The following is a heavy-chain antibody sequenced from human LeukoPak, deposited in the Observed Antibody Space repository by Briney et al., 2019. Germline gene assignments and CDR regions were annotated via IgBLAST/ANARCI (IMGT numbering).Heavy chain of an antibody. CDR3: AKDVCTSPRCLLYFDS. J-gene: IGHJ4*02. D-gene: IGHD2-8*01. Sequence: GGSLGLSCITSGFAFSNYAMNWVRQAPGKGPEWVSGISGFNTYYADSVKGRFTISRDNSKNVLHLQMDRLRVEDTAVYSCAKDVCTSPRCLLYFDSWGQGTLVTVSS. CDR1: GFAFSNYA. CDR2: ISGFNT. V-gene: IGHV3-23*01.